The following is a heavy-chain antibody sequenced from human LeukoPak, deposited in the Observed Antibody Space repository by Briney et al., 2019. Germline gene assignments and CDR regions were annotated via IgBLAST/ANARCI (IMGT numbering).Heavy chain of an antibody. CDR1: GYTFTSYY. Sequence: ASVKVSCKASGYTFTSYYIHWVRQAPGQGLEWMGLINPSGGSTNYAQKFQGRVTMTRDTSISTAYMELSRLRSDDTAVYYCARDGYYGSGSLDYWGQGTLVTVSS. V-gene: IGHV1-2*02. J-gene: IGHJ4*02. CDR3: ARDGYYGSGSLDY. D-gene: IGHD3-10*01. CDR2: INPSGGST.